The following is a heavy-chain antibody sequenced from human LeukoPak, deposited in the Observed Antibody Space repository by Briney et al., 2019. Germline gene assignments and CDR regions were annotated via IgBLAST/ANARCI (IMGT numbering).Heavy chain of an antibody. Sequence: PSETLSLTCAVYGGSFSGYYWSWIRQPPGKGLEWIGEINHSGSTNYNPSLKSRVTISVDTSRNQFSLKLSSVTAADTAVYYCARHGRRYYDSSGPSPDYWGQGTLVTVSS. V-gene: IGHV4-34*01. CDR1: GGSFSGYY. D-gene: IGHD3-22*01. CDR2: INHSGST. CDR3: ARHGRRYYDSSGPSPDY. J-gene: IGHJ4*02.